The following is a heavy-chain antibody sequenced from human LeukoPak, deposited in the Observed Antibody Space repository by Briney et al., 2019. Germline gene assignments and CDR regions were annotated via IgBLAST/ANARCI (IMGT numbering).Heavy chain of an antibody. CDR1: GGSISSHY. CDR2: IYYSGST. D-gene: IGHD1-1*01. V-gene: IGHV4-59*11. Sequence: SQTLSLTCTVSGGSISSHYGSWMPEPPGKGLEWSGYIYYSGSTNYNPSLKSRVTISVDTSKNQFCLKLSSVTAADTAVYYCARGNWNSLFYYYYMDVWGKGTTVTVSS. CDR3: ARGNWNSLFYYYYMDV. J-gene: IGHJ6*03.